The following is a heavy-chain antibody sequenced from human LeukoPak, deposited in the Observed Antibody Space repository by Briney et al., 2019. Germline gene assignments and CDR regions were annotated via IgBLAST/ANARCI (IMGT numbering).Heavy chain of an antibody. D-gene: IGHD2-2*01. V-gene: IGHV3-21*01. J-gene: IGHJ6*02. Sequence: NPGGSQRLSCAASGFPFSSYTINWVRQAPGKGLEWVSSISTSSSYIFYADSLKGRFTISRDNAKNSLYLQMNSLRTEDTAVYYCARDGHCSSTSCYSPYNGMDVWGQESTVTVSS. CDR1: GFPFSSYT. CDR3: ARDGHCSSTSCYSPYNGMDV. CDR2: ISTSSSYI.